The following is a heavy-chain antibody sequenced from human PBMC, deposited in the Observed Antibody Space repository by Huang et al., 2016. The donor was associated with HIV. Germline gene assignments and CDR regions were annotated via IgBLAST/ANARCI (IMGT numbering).Heavy chain of an antibody. J-gene: IGHJ4*02. CDR2: ISSDGNYI. CDR3: ARVDAAANMMGVDL. D-gene: IGHD2-2*01. CDR1: GFDFRYYG. V-gene: IGHV3-21*02. Sequence: EVRLVEFGGGLVHSGGSLRLSCVVSGFDFRYYGMTWVRQNPGKGLEWVASISSDGNYIYYSDSVKGRFTIFRDNAKNSVSLQMNSLGAEDTAVYFCARVDAAANMMGVDLWGRGSLVTVSS.